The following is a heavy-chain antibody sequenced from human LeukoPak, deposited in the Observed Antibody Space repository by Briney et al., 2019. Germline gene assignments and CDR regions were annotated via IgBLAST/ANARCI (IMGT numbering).Heavy chain of an antibody. CDR2: IYPGDSDT. CDR3: ARRGVLWFGAPHAFDI. D-gene: IGHD3-10*01. V-gene: IGHV5-51*01. Sequence: GESLKISCKGSGYSFTSYWIGWVRQMPGKGLEWMGIIYPGDSDTRYSPSFQGQVTISADKSISTAYLQWSSLKASDTAMYYCARRGVLWFGAPHAFDIWGQGTMVTVSS. CDR1: GYSFTSYW. J-gene: IGHJ3*02.